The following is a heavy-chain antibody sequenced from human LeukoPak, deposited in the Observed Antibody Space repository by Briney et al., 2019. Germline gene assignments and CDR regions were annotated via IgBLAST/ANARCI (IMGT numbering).Heavy chain of an antibody. Sequence: PSETLSLTCTVSGGSISSGHYWWGWIRQPPGKGLDWIGSMYYSGNTHYNPSLQSRVTVSVDTSKNQFSLQLDSVTPEDTAVYYCCHSLSGRTGAFDIWGRGTVVTVSS. D-gene: IGHD2-21*01. J-gene: IGHJ3*02. CDR1: GGSISSGHYW. V-gene: IGHV4-39*01. CDR3: CHSLSGRTGAFDI. CDR2: MYYSGNT.